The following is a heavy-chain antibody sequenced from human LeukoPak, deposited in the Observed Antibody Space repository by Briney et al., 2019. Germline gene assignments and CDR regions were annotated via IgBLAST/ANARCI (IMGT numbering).Heavy chain of an antibody. CDR2: IRYDGSNK. Sequence: GGSLRLSCAASGFTFSSYGMHWVRQAPGKGLEWVAFIRYDGSNKYYADSVKGRFTISRDNSKNTLYLQMNSLRAEGTAVYYCAKDSGIAAAGTGYYWGQGTLVTVSS. V-gene: IGHV3-30*02. D-gene: IGHD6-13*01. J-gene: IGHJ4*02. CDR3: AKDSGIAAAGTGYY. CDR1: GFTFSSYG.